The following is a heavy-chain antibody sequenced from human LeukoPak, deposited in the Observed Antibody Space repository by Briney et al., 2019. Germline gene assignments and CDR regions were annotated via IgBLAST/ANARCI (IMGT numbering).Heavy chain of an antibody. Sequence: GGSLRLSCAASGFSFSAYWMTWVRQAPGKGLEWVGNINHDGGEVNYVDSVKGRFTISRDNAEDSLYLQMNSLRAEDTAMYYCAIDRLSYDWSDYRFHYWGQGARVTVSS. CDR2: INHDGGEV. V-gene: IGHV3-7*01. CDR1: GFSFSAYW. D-gene: IGHD3-22*01. J-gene: IGHJ4*01. CDR3: AIDRLSYDWSDYRFHY.